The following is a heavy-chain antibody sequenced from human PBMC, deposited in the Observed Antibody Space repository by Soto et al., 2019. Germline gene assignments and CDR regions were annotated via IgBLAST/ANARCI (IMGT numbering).Heavy chain of an antibody. D-gene: IGHD2-21*02. Sequence: GASVKVSCKASVYTFSNFAMHWVRQAPRQGLEWMGIIIPIVGIANYAQKFQGRVTITADKSTSTAYMELSSLRSEDTAVYYCARAAYCGGDCHDDYYYGMDVWGQGTTVTVSS. CDR3: ARAAYCGGDCHDDYYYGMDV. CDR1: VYTFSNFA. V-gene: IGHV1-69*04. J-gene: IGHJ6*02. CDR2: IIPIVGIA.